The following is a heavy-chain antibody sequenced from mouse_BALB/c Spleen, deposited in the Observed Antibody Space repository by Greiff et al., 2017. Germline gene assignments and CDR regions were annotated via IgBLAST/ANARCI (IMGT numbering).Heavy chain of an antibody. CDR1: GFSLTSYG. CDR3: APTLLEAMDY. CDR2: IWSGGST. D-gene: IGHD2-10*01. V-gene: IGHV2-2*02. J-gene: IGHJ4*01. Sequence: VQVVESGPGLVQPSQSLSITCTVSGFSLTSYGVHWVRQSPGKGLEWLGVIWSGGSTDYNAAFISRLSISKDNSKSQVFFKMNSLQANDTAIYYCAPTLLEAMDYWGQGTSVTVSS.